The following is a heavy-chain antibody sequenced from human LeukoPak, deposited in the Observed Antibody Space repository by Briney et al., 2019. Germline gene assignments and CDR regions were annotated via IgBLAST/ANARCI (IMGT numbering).Heavy chain of an antibody. D-gene: IGHD2-2*01. J-gene: IGHJ6*03. V-gene: IGHV4-59*01. CDR1: GGSISSYY. CDR3: ARSSIVVVPAAYYYYYYYMDV. Sequence: SETLSLTCTVSGGSISSYYWSWIRQPPGKGLEWIGYIYYSGSTNYNPSLKSRVTISVDTSKNRFSLKLSSVTAADTAVYYCARSSIVVVPAAYYYYYYYMDVWGKGTTVTVSS. CDR2: IYYSGST.